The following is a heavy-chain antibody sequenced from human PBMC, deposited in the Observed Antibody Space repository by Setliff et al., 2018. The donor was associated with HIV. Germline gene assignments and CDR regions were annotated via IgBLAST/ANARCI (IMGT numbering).Heavy chain of an antibody. D-gene: IGHD3-10*01. CDR2: ISSSGGTI. J-gene: IGHJ6*02. CDR1: GFTFSSYE. V-gene: IGHV3-48*03. Sequence: PGGSLRLSCAASGFTFSSYEMNWVRQAPGKGLEWVSYISSSGGTIYYADSVKGRFTISRDNPKNSVYLQMNSLRAEDTAVYYCAYYSSGSFYLGYYFYHGMDVWGQGTTVTVSS. CDR3: AYYSSGSFYLGYYFYHGMDV.